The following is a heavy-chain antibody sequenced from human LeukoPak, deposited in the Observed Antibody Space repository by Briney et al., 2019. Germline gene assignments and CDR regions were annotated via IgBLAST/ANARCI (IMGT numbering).Heavy chain of an antibody. V-gene: IGHV3-30*18. CDR2: ISYDGSYK. J-gene: IGHJ4*02. CDR3: AKDRYSGLNTIDY. Sequence: GGSLRLSCAASEFTFSTYGMHWVRQAPGKGLEWVAVISYDGSYKFYADSVKSRFTISRDNSKSTLYLQMNSLRAEDTAVYYCAKDRYSGLNTIDYWGQGTLVTVSS. CDR1: EFTFSTYG. D-gene: IGHD6-13*01.